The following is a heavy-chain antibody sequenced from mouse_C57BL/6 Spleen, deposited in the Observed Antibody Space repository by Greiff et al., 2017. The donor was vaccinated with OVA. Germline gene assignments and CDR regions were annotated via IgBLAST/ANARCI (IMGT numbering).Heavy chain of an antibody. Sequence: VQLKQSGPELVKPGASVKISCKASGYSFTGYYMHWVKQSHGNILDWIGYIYPYNGVSSYNQKFKGKATLTVDKSSSTAYMELRSLTSEDSAVYYCASSGYDYDEEASYAMDYWGQGTSVTVSS. CDR1: GYSFTGYY. CDR3: ASSGYDYDEEASYAMDY. D-gene: IGHD2-4*01. CDR2: IYPYNGVS. J-gene: IGHJ4*01. V-gene: IGHV1-31*01.